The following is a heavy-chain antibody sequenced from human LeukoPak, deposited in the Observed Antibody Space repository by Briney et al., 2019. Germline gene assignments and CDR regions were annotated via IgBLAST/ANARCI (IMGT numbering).Heavy chain of an antibody. CDR3: ARDPPSGGVPD. CDR2: INHRGST. D-gene: IGHD2-15*01. Sequence: SETLSLTCAVYGGSFTGYYWSWIRQPPREGLEWIGEINHRGSTNYNPSLKSRVTISVDTSKNQFSLKLSSVTAADTAVYYCARDPPSGGVPDWGEGTLVSV. J-gene: IGHJ4*02. CDR1: GGSFTGYY. V-gene: IGHV4-34*01.